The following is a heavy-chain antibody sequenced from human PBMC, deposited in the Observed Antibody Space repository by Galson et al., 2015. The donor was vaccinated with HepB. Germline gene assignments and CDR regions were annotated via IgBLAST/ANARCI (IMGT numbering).Heavy chain of an antibody. V-gene: IGHV3-30*02. CDR1: GFSFSSYG. J-gene: IGHJ5*02. D-gene: IGHD4-17*01. CDR3: AKESTVTTKNWFDL. Sequence: SLRLPCAASGFSFSSYGMHWVRQAPGKGLEWVSIIRYDGTNEYYADSVKGRFTISRDNSKNTLYLQMNSLRAEDTAVYYCAKESTVTTKNWFDLWGQGTLVTVSS. CDR2: IRYDGTNE.